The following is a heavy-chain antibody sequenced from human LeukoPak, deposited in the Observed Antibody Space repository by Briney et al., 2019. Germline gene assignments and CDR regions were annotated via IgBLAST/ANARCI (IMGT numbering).Heavy chain of an antibody. CDR2: INPNSGGT. V-gene: IGHV1-2*02. D-gene: IGHD2-2*02. CDR3: AREFCASSTSCYTSRRDYGMDV. Sequence: ASVKVSCKASGYTFTGHYMHWVRQAPGQGLEWMGWINPNSGGTNYAQKFQGRVTMTRDTSISTAYMELSRLRSDDTAVYYCAREFCASSTSCYTSRRDYGMDVWGQGTTATVSS. CDR1: GYTFTGHY. J-gene: IGHJ6*02.